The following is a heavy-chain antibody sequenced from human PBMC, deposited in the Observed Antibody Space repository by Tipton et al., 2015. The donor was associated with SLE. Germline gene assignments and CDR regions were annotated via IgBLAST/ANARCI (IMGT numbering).Heavy chain of an antibody. D-gene: IGHD4-17*01. CDR2: ISTYNGNT. Sequence: QSGPEVKNPGASVKVSRKASAYTFTTYSISWVRQAPGQGLEWMGWISTYNGNTNYAQKLQGRVTMTTDTSTSTAYMELRSLRSDDTAVYYCARAVTTGLYWYFDLWGRGTLVTVSS. CDR3: ARAVTTGLYWYFDL. J-gene: IGHJ2*01. CDR1: AYTFTTYS. V-gene: IGHV1-18*01.